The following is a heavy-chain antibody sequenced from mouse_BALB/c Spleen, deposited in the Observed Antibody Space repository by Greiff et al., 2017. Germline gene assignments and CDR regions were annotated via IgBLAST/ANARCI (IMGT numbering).Heavy chain of an antibody. J-gene: IGHJ2*01. V-gene: IGHV5-6-5*01. CDR3: ARGDGNYHY. CDR2: ISSGGST. CDR1: GFTFSSYA. Sequence: EVQLVESGGGLVKPGGSLKLSCAASGFTFSSYAMSWVRQTPEKRLEWVASISSGGSTYYPDSVKGRFTISRDNARNILYLQMSSLRSEDTAMYYCARGDGNYHYWGQGTTLTVSA. D-gene: IGHD2-1*01.